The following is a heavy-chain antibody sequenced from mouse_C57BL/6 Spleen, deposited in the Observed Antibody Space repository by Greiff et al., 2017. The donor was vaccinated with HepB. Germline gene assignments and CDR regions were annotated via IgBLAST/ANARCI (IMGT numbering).Heavy chain of an antibody. Sequence: VQLQQSGAELVKPGASVKISCKASGYAFSSYWMNWVKQRPGKGLEWIGQIYPGDGDTNYNGKFKGKATLTADKSSSTAYMQLSSLTSEDSAVYFCARSGVVATDFDYWGQGTTLTVSS. V-gene: IGHV1-80*01. D-gene: IGHD1-1*01. CDR1: GYAFSSYW. J-gene: IGHJ2*01. CDR3: ARSGVVATDFDY. CDR2: IYPGDGDT.